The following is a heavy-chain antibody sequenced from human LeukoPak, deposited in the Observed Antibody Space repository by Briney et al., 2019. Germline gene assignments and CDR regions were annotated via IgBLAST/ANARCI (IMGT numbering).Heavy chain of an antibody. J-gene: IGHJ3*01. CDR3: ARRIAVGSFYV. V-gene: IGHV5-10-1*01. D-gene: IGHD1-26*01. Sequence: GESLKILRLSSGSHFTSLWITRARQMPGKGLEWMGTIDPSDSYTNYSPSFQGHVTFSADKSIRTAYLQWSSLRASDTSMCVCARRIAVGSFYVGGQGTMVTVSS. CDR1: GSHFTSLW. CDR2: IDPSDSYT.